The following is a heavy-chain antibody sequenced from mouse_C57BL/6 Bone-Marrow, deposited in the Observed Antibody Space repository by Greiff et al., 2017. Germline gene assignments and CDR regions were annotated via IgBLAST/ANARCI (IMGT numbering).Heavy chain of an antibody. D-gene: IGHD4-1*01. CDR2: ISSGGSYT. J-gene: IGHJ2*01. CDR3: ARRVTGTDFDY. CDR1: GFTFSSSG. Sequence: EVKLMESGGDLVKPGGSLKLSCAASGFTFSSSGMSWVRQTPDKRLEWVATISSGGSYTYYPDSVKGRFTISRDNAKNTLYLQMSSLKSEDTAMYYCARRVTGTDFDYWGQGTTLTVSS. V-gene: IGHV5-6*02.